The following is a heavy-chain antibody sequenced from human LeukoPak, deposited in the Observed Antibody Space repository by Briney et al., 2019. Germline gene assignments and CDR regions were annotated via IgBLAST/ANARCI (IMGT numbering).Heavy chain of an antibody. J-gene: IGHJ4*02. D-gene: IGHD6-19*01. V-gene: IGHV3-7*01. CDR3: ARSTGWYPDY. CDR2: IKHDESEK. Sequence: GGSLRVSCAASGFTFSNYWMTWVRQASGKGLEWVANIKHDESEKNYVDSVKGRFTISRDNAKNSLYLQMNSLRVEDTAVYYCARSTGWYPDYWGQGTLVTVSS. CDR1: GFTFSNYW.